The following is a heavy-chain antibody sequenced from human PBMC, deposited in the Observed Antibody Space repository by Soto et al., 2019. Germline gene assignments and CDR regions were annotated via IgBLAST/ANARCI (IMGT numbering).Heavy chain of an antibody. J-gene: IGHJ6*03. D-gene: IGHD3-9*01. CDR1: GYTFTSYD. Sequence: ASVKVSCKASGYTFTSYDINWVRQATGQGLEWMGWMNPNSGNTGYAQKFQGSVTMTRNTSISTAYMELSSLRSEDTAVYYCARGLGSCHYDILTGYYYMVGWGKGSTVTVYS. CDR3: ARGLGSCHYDILTGYYYMVG. V-gene: IGHV1-8*01. CDR2: MNPNSGNT.